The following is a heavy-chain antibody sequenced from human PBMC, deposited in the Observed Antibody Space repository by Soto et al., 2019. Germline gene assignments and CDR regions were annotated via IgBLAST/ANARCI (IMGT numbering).Heavy chain of an antibody. Sequence: PGGSLRLSCAASGFTFSNYAMSWVRQAPEKGLEWVSAISGSGGSIYYADSVKGRFAISRDNSKTTLYLQMNSLRAEDTAAYYCGLVPDYWGQGTLVTVSS. CDR3: GLVPDY. V-gene: IGHV3-23*01. CDR1: GFTFSNYA. D-gene: IGHD6-19*01. CDR2: ISGSGGSI. J-gene: IGHJ4*02.